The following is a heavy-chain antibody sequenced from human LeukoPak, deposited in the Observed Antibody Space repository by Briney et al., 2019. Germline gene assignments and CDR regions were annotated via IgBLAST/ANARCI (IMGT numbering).Heavy chain of an antibody. CDR1: GFTFND. V-gene: IGHV3-13*01. J-gene: IGHJ6*04. CDR2: IGTIGDT. D-gene: IGHD6-19*01. CDR3: SRATVIGTVPVPGFLDV. Sequence: PGGSLRLSCAASGFTFNDMHWVRQVAGKGLEWVSSIGTIGDTFYPGSVKGRFTISRENAKNSLYLQMNSLRAGDTAVYYCSRATVIGTVPVPGFLDVWGKGTQVTVSS.